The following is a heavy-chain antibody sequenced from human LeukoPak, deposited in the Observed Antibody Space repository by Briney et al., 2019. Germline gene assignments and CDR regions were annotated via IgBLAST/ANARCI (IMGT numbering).Heavy chain of an antibody. Sequence: SETLSLTCNVSGGSISSSSYYWGWIRQPPGKGLEWIGSIYYSGSTYYNPSLKSRVTISVDTSKNQFSLKLSSVTAADTAVYDSARNKHDYDSSWCHVLFDPWGQGTLVTVSS. J-gene: IGHJ5*02. CDR3: ARNKHDYDSSWCHVLFDP. V-gene: IGHV4-39*01. D-gene: IGHD3-9*01. CDR1: GGSISSSSYY. CDR2: IYYSGST.